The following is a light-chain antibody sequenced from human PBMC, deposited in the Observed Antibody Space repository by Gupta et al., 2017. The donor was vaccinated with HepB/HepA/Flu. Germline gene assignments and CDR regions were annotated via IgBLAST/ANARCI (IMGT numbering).Light chain of an antibody. J-gene: IGKJ2*04. CDR2: QTS. CDR1: QNVSHW. Sequence: DIQMTQSPSTLYASVGDRVTITCRASQNVSHWLAWYQQKPGKAPDLLIYQTSTLQSGVPSTFSGSGFGSEFTLTISSLQPHDFATYYCQQYSNYPCSFGQGTKLEIK. V-gene: IGKV1-5*03. CDR3: QQYSNYPCS.